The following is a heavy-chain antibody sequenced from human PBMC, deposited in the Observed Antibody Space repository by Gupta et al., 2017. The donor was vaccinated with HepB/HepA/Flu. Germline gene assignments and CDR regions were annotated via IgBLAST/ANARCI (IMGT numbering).Heavy chain of an antibody. V-gene: IGHV4-34*02. CDR3: AREGPLASAVPLDY. D-gene: IGHD6-13*01. J-gene: IGHJ4*02. CDR1: GGSFSGYY. CDR2: INDIGST. Sequence: QVQLQQWGAGLLKPSETLSLTCAVYGGSFSGYYWTWIRQPPGKGLEWIGEINDIGSTNYNPSLKSRVTISIDTSKNQFSLKLTYVTAADRAVYYCAREGPLASAVPLDYWGQGTLVIFSS.